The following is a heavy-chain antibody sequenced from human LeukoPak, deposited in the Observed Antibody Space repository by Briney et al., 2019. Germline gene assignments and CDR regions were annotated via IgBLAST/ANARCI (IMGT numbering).Heavy chain of an antibody. V-gene: IGHV4-39*01. Sequence: SETLSLTCTVSGGSISSSSYYWGWIRQPPGKGLEWIGSIYYSGSTYYNPSRKGRVTISVDPSKNQFSRKLSSVTAADTAVYCCASRGGVVVPVPFQHWGQGTLVTVSS. D-gene: IGHD2-2*01. CDR3: ASRGGVVVPVPFQH. CDR1: GGSISSSSYY. J-gene: IGHJ1*01. CDR2: IYYSGST.